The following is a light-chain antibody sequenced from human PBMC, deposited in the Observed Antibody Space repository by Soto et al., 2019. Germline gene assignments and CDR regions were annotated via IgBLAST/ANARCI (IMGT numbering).Light chain of an antibody. V-gene: IGLV2-14*01. J-gene: IGLJ3*02. CDR1: SSDVGGYNY. Sequence: QSVLTQPASVSGSPGQSITISCTGTSSDVGGYNYVSWYQQHPGKAPKLMIYEVSNRPSGVLDRFSGSKSGTSASLAITGLQAEDEADYYCQSYDNSLSGAWVFGGGTKLTVL. CDR2: EVS. CDR3: QSYDNSLSGAWV.